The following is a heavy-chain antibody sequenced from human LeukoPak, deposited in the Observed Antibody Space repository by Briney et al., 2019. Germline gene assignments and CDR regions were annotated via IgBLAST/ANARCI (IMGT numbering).Heavy chain of an antibody. V-gene: IGHV3-23*01. CDR2: ISGSGGST. CDR3: AKDQESITMIVVVTLDY. Sequence: GGSLRLSCAASGFTFSSYAMSWVRQAPGKGLEWVSAISGSGGSTYCADSVKGRFTISRDNSKNTLYLQMNSLRAEDTAVYYCAKDQESITMIVVVTLDYWGQGTLVTVSS. D-gene: IGHD3-22*01. J-gene: IGHJ4*02. CDR1: GFTFSSYA.